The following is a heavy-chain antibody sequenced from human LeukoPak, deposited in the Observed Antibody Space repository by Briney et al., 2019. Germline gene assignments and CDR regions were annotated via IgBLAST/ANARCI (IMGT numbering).Heavy chain of an antibody. CDR2: ISSSGSTI. CDR1: GFTFSSYE. Sequence: PGGSLRLSCAASGFTFSSYEMNWVRQAPGKGLEWVSYISSSGSTIYYADSVKGRFTISRDNAKNSLYLQMNSLRAEDTAVYYWARGGGDSSGYYPCFDYWGQGTLVTVSS. V-gene: IGHV3-48*03. CDR3: ARGGGDSSGYYPCFDY. J-gene: IGHJ4*02. D-gene: IGHD3-22*01.